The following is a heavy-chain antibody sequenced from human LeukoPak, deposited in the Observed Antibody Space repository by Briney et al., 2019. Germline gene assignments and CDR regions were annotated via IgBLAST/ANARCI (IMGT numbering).Heavy chain of an antibody. CDR1: GYTFTGYY. Sequence: ASVKVSCKASGYTFTGYYVHWVRQAPGQGLEWMAWINPNNGDTNYAQKFLSRVTVTSDPSISTAYMELSRLTSDHTAIYSCARELTNLKVDDYWGQGNLVNVSS. CDR3: ARELTNLKVDDY. CDR2: INPNNGDT. D-gene: IGHD4-11*01. V-gene: IGHV1-2*02. J-gene: IGHJ4*02.